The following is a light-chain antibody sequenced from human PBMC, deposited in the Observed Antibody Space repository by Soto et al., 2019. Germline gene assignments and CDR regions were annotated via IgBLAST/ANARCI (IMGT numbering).Light chain of an antibody. CDR3: AAWNDRRGGIYV. CDR1: SSNIGSNY. J-gene: IGLJ1*01. V-gene: IGLV1-47*03. Sequence: QSVLTQPPSASGTPGQRVTISCSGSSSNIGSNYVYWYQQLPGTAPKLLIYRNNQRPSGVPDRFSGSKSGTSASLAISGLWSEYEADYNCAAWNDRRGGIYVFGTGTKITVL. CDR2: RNN.